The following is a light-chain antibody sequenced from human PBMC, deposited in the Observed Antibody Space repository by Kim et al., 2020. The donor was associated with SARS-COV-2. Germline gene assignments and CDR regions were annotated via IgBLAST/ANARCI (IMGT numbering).Light chain of an antibody. CDR2: TVG. CDR1: SSDSGDCNY. V-gene: IGLV2-14*03. J-gene: IGLJ2*01. CDR3: SSCTHASTNYVI. Sequence: MTVSSTGTSSDSGDCNYNSVYQQHPRKAPTLIIYTVGVRPSAVSSRVAGSESNNAATLSITVLRAEDEANYDYSSCTHASTNYVIFGGGTQLTVL.